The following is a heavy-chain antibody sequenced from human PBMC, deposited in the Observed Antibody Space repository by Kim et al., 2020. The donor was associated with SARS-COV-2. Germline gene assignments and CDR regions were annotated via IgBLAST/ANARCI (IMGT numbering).Heavy chain of an antibody. CDR2: INPSDSYI. CDR1: GYSFTSQW. J-gene: IGHJ4*02. CDR3: AMYGEYIDEGLDN. V-gene: IGHV5-10-1*01. D-gene: IGHD4-17*01. Sequence: GESLKISCKGSGYSFTSQWITWVRQMPGKGLEWMGRINPSDSYINYSPSFQGHVIISVDKSITTAYLQWSSLKASDTAMYYCAMYGEYIDEGLDNWGQGTLGTVSS.